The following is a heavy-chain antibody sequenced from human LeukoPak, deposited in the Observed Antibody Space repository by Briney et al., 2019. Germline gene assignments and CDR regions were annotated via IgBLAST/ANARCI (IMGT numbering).Heavy chain of an antibody. CDR3: AREGGGGSYYWFDP. CDR1: GYTFTGYY. CDR2: INPNSGGT. D-gene: IGHD1-26*01. J-gene: IGHJ5*02. Sequence: GASVKVSCKASGYTFTGYYMHWVRQAPGQGLEWMGWINPNSGGTNYAQKFQGRVTMTRDTSISTAYMELSRLRSDDTAVYYCAREGGGGSYYWFDPWGQGTLVTVSS. V-gene: IGHV1-2*02.